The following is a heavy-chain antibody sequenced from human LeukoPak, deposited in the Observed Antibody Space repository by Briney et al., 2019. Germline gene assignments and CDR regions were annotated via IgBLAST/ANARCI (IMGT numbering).Heavy chain of an antibody. CDR2: ISAYNGNT. J-gene: IGHJ5*02. CDR3: ARDSTHPIQLWYHGDNWFDP. CDR1: GYTFTSYG. Sequence: ASVKVSCKASGYTFTSYGISWVRQAPGQGLEWMGWISAYNGNTNYAQKLQGRVTMTTDTSTSTACMELRSLRSDDTAVYYCARDSTHPIQLWYHGDNWFDPWGQGTLVTVSS. D-gene: IGHD5-18*01. V-gene: IGHV1-18*01.